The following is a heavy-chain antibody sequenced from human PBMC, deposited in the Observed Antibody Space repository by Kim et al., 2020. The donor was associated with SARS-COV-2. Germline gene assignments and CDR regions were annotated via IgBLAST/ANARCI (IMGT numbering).Heavy chain of an antibody. J-gene: IGHJ4*02. Sequence: GSISSGDYYWSGIRQPPGKGLEWIGYIYYTGSSHYNPSLNSRVTISIDTSKNQFSLKVSSVTAADTAVYYCARGPPIGGGDCYSHWGQGTLAT. CDR3: ARGPPIGGGDCYSH. CDR1: GSISSGDYY. V-gene: IGHV4-30-4*01. CDR2: IYYTGSS. D-gene: IGHD2-21*02.